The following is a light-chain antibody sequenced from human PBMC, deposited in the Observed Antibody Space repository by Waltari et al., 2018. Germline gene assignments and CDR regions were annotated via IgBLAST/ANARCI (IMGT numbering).Light chain of an antibody. CDR2: KAS. Sequence: DIQMTQSPSSLSASVGDRVTFTCRATENVNNYLNWYQQKPWKAPKLLIYKASTLQTGVPSRFSGSGSGTDYTFTISSLQSEDVATYYCQHGYTSPYSFGQGTKVEIK. CDR1: ENVNNY. CDR3: QHGYTSPYS. J-gene: IGKJ2*03. V-gene: IGKV1-39*01.